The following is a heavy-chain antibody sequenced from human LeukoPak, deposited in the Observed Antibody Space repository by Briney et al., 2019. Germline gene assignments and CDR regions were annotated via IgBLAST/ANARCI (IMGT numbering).Heavy chain of an antibody. D-gene: IGHD2-2*01. CDR1: GFTFSSYG. CDR3: ARDPSSTSPSAYYYYYYGMDV. V-gene: IGHV3-33*01. J-gene: IGHJ6*02. CDR2: IWYDGSNK. Sequence: GGSLRLSCAASGFTFSSYGMHWVRQAPGKGLEWVAVIWYDGSNKYYADSVKGRFTISRDNSKNTLYLQMNSLRAEDTAVYYCARDPSSTSPSAYYYYYYGMDVWGRGTTVTVSS.